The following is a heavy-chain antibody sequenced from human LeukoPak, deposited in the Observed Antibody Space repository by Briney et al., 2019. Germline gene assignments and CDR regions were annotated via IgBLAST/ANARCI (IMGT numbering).Heavy chain of an antibody. CDR1: GGSISSGGYY. CDR3: ARHKSGGSSGYYADY. D-gene: IGHD3-22*01. CDR2: IYYSGST. Sequence: PSETLSLTCTVSGGSISSGGYYWSWIRQHPGKGLEWIGYIYYSGSTYYNPSLKSRVTISVDTSKNQFSLKLSSVTAADTAVYYCARHKSGGSSGYYADYWGQGTLVTVSS. V-gene: IGHV4-39*01. J-gene: IGHJ4*02.